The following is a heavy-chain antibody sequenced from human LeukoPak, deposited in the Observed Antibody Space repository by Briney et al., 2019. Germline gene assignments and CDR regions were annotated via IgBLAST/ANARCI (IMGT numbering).Heavy chain of an antibody. CDR1: GFTFTTYD. V-gene: IGHV3-13*01. CDR2: IGTTGDT. CDR3: AKDLYEVTMVRGLRQDY. D-gene: IGHD3-10*01. J-gene: IGHJ4*02. Sequence: GGSLRLSCAASGFTFTTYDMHWVRQATGKGLEWVSAIGTTGDTYYPGSVKGRFTISRDNSKNTLYLQMNSLRAEDTAVYYCAKDLYEVTMVRGLRQDYWGQGTLVTVSS.